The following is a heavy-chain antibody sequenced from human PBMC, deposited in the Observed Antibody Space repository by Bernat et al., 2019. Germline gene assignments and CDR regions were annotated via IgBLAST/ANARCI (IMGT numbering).Heavy chain of an antibody. CDR3: ARAGTSRSDYYYMDV. D-gene: IGHD2-2*01. Sequence: QVQLQESGPGLVKPSETLSLTCTVSGGSISSYYWSWIRQPPGKGLEWIGYIYYSGSTNYNPSLKSRVTISVDTSKNQFSLKLGSVTAADTAVYYCARAGTSRSDYYYMDVWGKGTTVTVSS. V-gene: IGHV4-59*01. J-gene: IGHJ6*03. CDR2: IYYSGST. CDR1: GGSISSYY.